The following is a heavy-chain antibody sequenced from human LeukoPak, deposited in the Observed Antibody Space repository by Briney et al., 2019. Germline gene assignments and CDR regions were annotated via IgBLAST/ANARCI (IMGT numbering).Heavy chain of an antibody. J-gene: IGHJ4*02. V-gene: IGHV4-39*01. CDR2: IYNSGTT. Sequence: SETLSLTCTVSSYSISSSSYHWGWIRQPPGKGLEWVGSIYNSGTTYYSPSLKSRVTISVDTSKNHFSLNLRSVTAADTSVYYCARHWLGYYDGGGHPYYFDYWGQGTLVTVSS. CDR1: SYSISSSSYH. D-gene: IGHD3-22*01. CDR3: ARHWLGYYDGGGHPYYFDY.